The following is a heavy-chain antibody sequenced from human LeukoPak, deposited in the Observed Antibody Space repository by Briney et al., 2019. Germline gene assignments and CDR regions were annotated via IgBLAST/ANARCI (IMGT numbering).Heavy chain of an antibody. CDR2: ISGSGEST. Sequence: PGGSLRLSCGASEFTFSSYAMSWVRQAPGKGLEWFSSISGSGESTYYADSLKGRLTISRDNSKNRLYLQMNSLRAEDTAVYYCAKESGYDRRGYHDYWGQGTLVTVSS. D-gene: IGHD3-22*01. CDR3: AKESGYDRRGYHDY. J-gene: IGHJ4*02. CDR1: EFTFSSYA. V-gene: IGHV3-23*01.